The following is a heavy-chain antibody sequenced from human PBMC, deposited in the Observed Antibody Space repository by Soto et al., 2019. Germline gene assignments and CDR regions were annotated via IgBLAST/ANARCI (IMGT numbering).Heavy chain of an antibody. CDR2: ISAYNGNK. V-gene: IGHV1-18*01. Sequence: ASVKVSCKASGYTFSSSGFSWVRQAPGQGLEWMGWISAYNGNKHYAQKFQGRVIMTTDASTSTAFMDLRSLRSDDTAVYYCARETVAGTTGFDYWG. D-gene: IGHD6-19*01. CDR1: GYTFSSSG. CDR3: ARETVAGTTGFDY. J-gene: IGHJ4*01.